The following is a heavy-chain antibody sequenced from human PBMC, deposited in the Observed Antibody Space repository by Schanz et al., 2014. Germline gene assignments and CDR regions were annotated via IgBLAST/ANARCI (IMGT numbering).Heavy chain of an antibody. V-gene: IGHV3-23*01. J-gene: IGHJ2*01. CDR2: IKSDGSST. CDR3: AKDAPYPFDL. Sequence: EVQLLESGGGLVQPGGSLRLSCLASGFAFSSYGMNWLRQAPGRGLEWVSRIKSDGSSTSYADSVKGRFTISRDNSKNTLYLQMNSLRAEDTAIYYCAKDAPYPFDLWGRGTLITVSS. CDR1: GFAFSSYG.